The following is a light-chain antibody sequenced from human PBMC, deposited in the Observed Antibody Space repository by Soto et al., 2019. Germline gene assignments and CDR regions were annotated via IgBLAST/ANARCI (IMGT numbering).Light chain of an antibody. CDR1: QSVSSSY. Sequence: EIVLKQSPGALSLSPGERATLSCGASQSVSSSYLAWYQQKPGQAPRLLIYGASTRATGLPDRFIGSGSGTDFTLTISRLEPEDFAVYYCQQYGSSPRTFGQGTKVEIK. CDR3: QQYGSSPRT. CDR2: GAS. J-gene: IGKJ1*01. V-gene: IGKV3-20*01.